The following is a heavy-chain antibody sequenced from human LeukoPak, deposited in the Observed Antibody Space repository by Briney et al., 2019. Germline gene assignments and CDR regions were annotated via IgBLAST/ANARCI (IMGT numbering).Heavy chain of an antibody. CDR1: GFTFSSCA. CDR2: VSVNGGTT. V-gene: IGHV3-23*01. J-gene: IGHJ4*02. CDR3: AKELHGSGNYAFDY. Sequence: GGSLRLSCAASGFTFSSCALSWVCQAPGKGLEWVSTVSVNGGTTYYADSVKGRFTISRDNSKNTLYLQMNSLRAEDTAVYFCAKELHGSGNYAFDYWGQGTLVTVSS. D-gene: IGHD3-10*01.